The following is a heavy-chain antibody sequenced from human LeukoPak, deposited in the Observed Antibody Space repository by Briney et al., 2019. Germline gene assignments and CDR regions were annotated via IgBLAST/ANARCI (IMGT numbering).Heavy chain of an antibody. Sequence: PSETLSLTCAVYGGSFSGYYWSWIRQPPGKGLEWIGEINHSGSTNYNPSLKSRVTISVDTSKNQFSLKLSSVTAADTAVYYCARCGLRDYYGSARHHDYWGQGTLVTVSS. CDR2: INHSGST. CDR3: ARCGLRDYYGSARHHDY. CDR1: GGSFSGYY. V-gene: IGHV4-34*01. D-gene: IGHD3-10*01. J-gene: IGHJ4*02.